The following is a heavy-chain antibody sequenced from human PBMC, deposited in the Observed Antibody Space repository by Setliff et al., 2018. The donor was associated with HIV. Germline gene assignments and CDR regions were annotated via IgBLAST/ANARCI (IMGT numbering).Heavy chain of an antibody. Sequence: HPGGSLRLSCAASGFTVSSNYMSWVRQAPGKGLEWVSVIYSGGSTYYADSVKGRFTISRDNPKNTLYLQMNSLRAEDTAVYYCARGSSWYGPNRHRHINYWGQGTLVTVSS. D-gene: IGHD6-13*01. CDR1: GFTVSSNY. V-gene: IGHV3-53*05. CDR3: ARGSSWYGPNRHRHINY. J-gene: IGHJ4*02. CDR2: IYSGGST.